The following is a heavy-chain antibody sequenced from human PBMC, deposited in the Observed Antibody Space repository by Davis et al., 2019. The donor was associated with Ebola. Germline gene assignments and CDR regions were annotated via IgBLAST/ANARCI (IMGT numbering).Heavy chain of an antibody. D-gene: IGHD5-24*01. J-gene: IGHJ4*02. CDR2: IGSRGSPK. Sequence: GESLKISCAASGFSFSRFAMNWVRQAPGKGLEWISDIGSRGSPKYYADSVRDRFTISRDNAQNSVYLQMNSLRDEDTAVYYCTRPGRRDSPGYWGQGTLVTVSS. V-gene: IGHV3-48*02. CDR1: GFSFSRFA. CDR3: TRPGRRDSPGY.